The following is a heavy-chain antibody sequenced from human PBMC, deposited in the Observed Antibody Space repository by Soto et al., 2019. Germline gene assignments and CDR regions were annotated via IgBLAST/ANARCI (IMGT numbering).Heavy chain of an antibody. CDR3: SRDSPSPSPGIAAAGWYYYGMDV. J-gene: IGHJ6*02. Sequence: QVQLVQSGAEVKKPGSSVKVSCKASGGTFSSYAVSWVRQAPGQGLEWMGGIIPIFGTANYAQKFQGRVRITADKSTSTASMELSSLRSEDTAVYYCSRDSPSPSPGIAAAGWYYYGMDVWGQWTTVTVSS. V-gene: IGHV1-69*06. D-gene: IGHD6-13*01. CDR2: IIPIFGTA. CDR1: GGTFSSYA.